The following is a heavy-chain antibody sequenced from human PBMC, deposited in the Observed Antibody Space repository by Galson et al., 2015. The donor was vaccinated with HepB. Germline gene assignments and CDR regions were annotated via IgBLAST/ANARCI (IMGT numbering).Heavy chain of an antibody. Sequence: SLRLSCAVSGFTVSRNYMSWVRQAPGKGLEWVSVIYSGDSTYYADSVEGRFTIFRDNSKNTLYLQMNSLRAEDTAVYFCARGGHYYDSRDFDYWGLGTLVTVPS. CDR1: GFTVSRNY. J-gene: IGHJ4*02. D-gene: IGHD3-22*01. CDR3: ARGGHYYDSRDFDY. CDR2: IYSGDST. V-gene: IGHV3-53*01.